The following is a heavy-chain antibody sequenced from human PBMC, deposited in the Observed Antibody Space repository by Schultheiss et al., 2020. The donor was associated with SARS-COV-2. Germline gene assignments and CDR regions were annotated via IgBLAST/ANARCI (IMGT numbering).Heavy chain of an antibody. CDR1: GFTFSDYY. Sequence: GGSLRLSCAASGFTFSDYYMSWIRQAPGKGLEWVSYISSSGSTIYYADSLKGRFTISRDNSKNTLYLQMNSLRAEDTAVYYCAREHDSSSCFDYWGQGTLVTVSS. D-gene: IGHD6-13*01. CDR3: AREHDSSSCFDY. CDR2: ISSSGSTI. J-gene: IGHJ4*02. V-gene: IGHV3-11*04.